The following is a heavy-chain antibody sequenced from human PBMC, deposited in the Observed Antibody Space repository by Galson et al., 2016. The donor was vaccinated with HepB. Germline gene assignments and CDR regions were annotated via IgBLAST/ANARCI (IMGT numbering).Heavy chain of an antibody. V-gene: IGHV3-21*01. CDR1: GSTFSSYD. D-gene: IGHD3-3*02. Sequence: SLRLSCAASGSTFSSYDMSWVRQAPGKGLEWVSYISSTSSHVYYAESVRGRFTITRDNAKNSLYLQMNSLRAEDKAVYYCARDDFKLARSAGMDGWGQGTTVIVSS. J-gene: IGHJ6*02. CDR3: ARDDFKLARSAGMDG. CDR2: ISSTSSHV.